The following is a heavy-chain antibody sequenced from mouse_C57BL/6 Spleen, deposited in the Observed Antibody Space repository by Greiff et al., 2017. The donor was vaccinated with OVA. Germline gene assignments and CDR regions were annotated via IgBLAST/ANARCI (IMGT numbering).Heavy chain of an antibody. J-gene: IGHJ2*01. V-gene: IGHV5-6*02. CDR3: ARRYYSSSTYYFDY. CDR1: GFTFSSYG. Sequence: EVKLMESGGDLVKPGGSLKLSCAASGFTFSSYGMSWVRQTPDKRLEWVATISSGGSYTYYPDSVKGRFTISRDNAKNTLYLQMSSLKSEDTAMYYGARRYYSSSTYYFDYWGQGTTLTVSS. D-gene: IGHD1-1*01. CDR2: ISSGGSYT.